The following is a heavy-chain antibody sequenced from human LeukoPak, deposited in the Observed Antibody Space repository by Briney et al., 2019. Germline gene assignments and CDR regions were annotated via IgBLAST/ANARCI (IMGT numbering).Heavy chain of an antibody. CDR2: INHSGST. CDR1: GGSFSGYY. D-gene: IGHD6-13*01. Sequence: SETLSLTCAVYGGSFSGYYWSWIRQPPGKGLEWIGEINHSGSTNYNPSLKSRVTISVDTSKNQFSLKLSSVTAADTAVYYCARGLYSKSSWYVHYYYYGMDVWGQGTTVTVSS. V-gene: IGHV4-34*01. CDR3: ARGLYSKSSWYVHYYYYGMDV. J-gene: IGHJ6*02.